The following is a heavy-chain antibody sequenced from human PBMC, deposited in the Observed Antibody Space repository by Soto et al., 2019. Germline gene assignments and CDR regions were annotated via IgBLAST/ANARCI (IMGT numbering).Heavy chain of an antibody. J-gene: IGHJ4*02. D-gene: IGHD1-1*01. V-gene: IGHV3-30*09. CDR3: VRGDNWNDEASFY. CDR2: MSNDGSNI. Sequence: GGSLRLSCVGSGFIFSSFAMHWVRQTPGKGVEWVALMSNDGSNIRYADSVKDPFALSRHNAKNTVYLHMTSLRAEDTAVYYCVRGDNWNDEASFYWGQGTLVPV. CDR1: GFIFSSFA.